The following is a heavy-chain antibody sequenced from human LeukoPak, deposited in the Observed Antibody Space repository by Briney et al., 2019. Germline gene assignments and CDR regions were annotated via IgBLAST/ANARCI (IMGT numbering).Heavy chain of an antibody. CDR1: GYTFTGYY. Sequence: ASVKVSCKASGYTFTGYYMHWVRQAPGQGLEWMGWINPNSGGTNYAQKFQGRVTMTRDTSISTAYMELSRLRSDDTAVYYCARVPSPPTHSGYDLFDYWGQGTLVTVSS. J-gene: IGHJ4*02. D-gene: IGHD5-12*01. CDR2: INPNSGGT. CDR3: ARVPSPPTHSGYDLFDY. V-gene: IGHV1-2*02.